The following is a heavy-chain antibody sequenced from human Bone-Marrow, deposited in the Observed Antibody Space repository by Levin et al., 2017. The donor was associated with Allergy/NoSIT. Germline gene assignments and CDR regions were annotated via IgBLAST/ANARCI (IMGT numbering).Heavy chain of an antibody. J-gene: IGHJ4*02. CDR2: ITGSGFGT. CDR1: GFTFTSYV. V-gene: IGHV3-23*01. D-gene: IGHD2-2*01. Sequence: GGSLRLSCAGSGFTFTSYVMTWVRRTPGKGLEWVSSITGSGFGTYYADSVKGRFTISRDNSKNTLYLPLNSLRGDDTAVYYCAKAKDIVVVPTATYFGFWGQGTLVTVSS. CDR3: AKAKDIVVVPTATYFGF.